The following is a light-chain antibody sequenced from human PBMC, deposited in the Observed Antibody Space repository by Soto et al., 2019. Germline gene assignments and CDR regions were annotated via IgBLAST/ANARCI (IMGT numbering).Light chain of an antibody. CDR2: LGS. CDR1: QSLLHSNGYNY. V-gene: IGKV2-28*01. CDR3: MQALQTPIT. Sequence: DIVMTQSPLSLPVTPGEPASISCRSSQSLLHSNGYNYLDWYLQKPGQSPQLLINLGSHRASGVPERFSGSGSRSDGTLKISRVEAEDVGVYYGMQALQTPITFGQGTRLEIK. J-gene: IGKJ5*01.